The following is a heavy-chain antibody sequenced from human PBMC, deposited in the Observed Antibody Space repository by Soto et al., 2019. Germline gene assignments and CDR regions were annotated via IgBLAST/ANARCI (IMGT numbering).Heavy chain of an antibody. CDR1: GGSISSYY. J-gene: IGHJ4*02. CDR3: ARGSTGYSSSWYRY. V-gene: IGHV4-59*08. D-gene: IGHD6-13*01. CDR2: IYNSGST. Sequence: QVQLQESGPGLVKPSETLSLTCTVSGGSISSYYWSWIRQPPGKGLGWIGYIYNSGSTNYNPSLKSRVTISVDTSKNQFSLKLSSVTAADTAVYYCARGSTGYSSSWYRYWGQGTLVTVSS.